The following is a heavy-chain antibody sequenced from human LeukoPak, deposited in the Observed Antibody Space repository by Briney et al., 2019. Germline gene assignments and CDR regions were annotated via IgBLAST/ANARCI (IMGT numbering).Heavy chain of an antibody. V-gene: IGHV4-4*07. CDR2: IYTSGTT. CDR3: ATSPTTVTYRGAFDI. Sequence: PSETQSLTCTVSGNSVSNYYWNWIRQPARKGLEWIGRIYTSGTTNYNPSLKSRVTMSVDTSRSQFSLKLTSVIAADTAVYYCATSPTTVTYRGAFDIWGQGTMVTVSS. CDR1: GNSVSNYY. D-gene: IGHD4-17*01. J-gene: IGHJ3*02.